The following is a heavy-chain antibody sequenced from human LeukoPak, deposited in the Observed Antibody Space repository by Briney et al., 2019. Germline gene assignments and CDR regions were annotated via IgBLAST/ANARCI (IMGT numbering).Heavy chain of an antibody. CDR3: ARDRESLGYDFWSGYYTGMSY. D-gene: IGHD3-3*01. CDR2: ISYDGSNK. J-gene: IGHJ4*02. V-gene: IGHV3-30*04. Sequence: GGSLRLSCAASGFTFSSYAMHWVRQAPGKGLEWVAVISYDGSNKYYADSVKGRFTISRDNSKNTLYLQMNSLRAEDTAVYYCARDRESLGYDFWSGYYTGMSYWGQGTLVTVSS. CDR1: GFTFSSYA.